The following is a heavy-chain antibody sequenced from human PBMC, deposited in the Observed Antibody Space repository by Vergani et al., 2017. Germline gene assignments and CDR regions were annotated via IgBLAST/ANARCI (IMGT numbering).Heavy chain of an antibody. V-gene: IGHV1-69*01. J-gene: IGHJ4*02. D-gene: IGHD1-1*01. CDR2: VIPIFGTA. Sequence: QVQLVQSGAEVKKPGSSVKVSCKVSGGTFSSYAISWVRQAPGQGLEWMGGVIPIFGTANYAQKFQGRVPITADESTSTAYMELSSLRSEDTAVYYCARGWNAYYFDCWGQGTLVTVSS. CDR1: GGTFSSYA. CDR3: ARGWNAYYFDC.